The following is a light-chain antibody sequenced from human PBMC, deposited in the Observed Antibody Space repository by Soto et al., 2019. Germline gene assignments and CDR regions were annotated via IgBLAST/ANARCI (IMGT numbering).Light chain of an antibody. Sequence: DIQLTNSPSFLSASVGDRVNITCRASQTISHYLNWFQQKSGKPPRLLLYVASNLQSGGPSRFTGSGSGRDFTRTISSLQPEDFATYYCQQSYSIPWTFGQGTKVDIK. CDR2: VAS. V-gene: IGKV1-39*01. J-gene: IGKJ1*01. CDR1: QTISHY. CDR3: QQSYSIPWT.